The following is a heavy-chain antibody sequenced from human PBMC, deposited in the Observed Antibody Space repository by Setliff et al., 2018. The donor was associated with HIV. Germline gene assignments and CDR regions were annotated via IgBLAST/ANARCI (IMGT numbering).Heavy chain of an antibody. Sequence: PSETLSLTCTVSGDSISRRIYYWGWIRQPPGKGLEWIGNFYYSGSSHYNPSLKSRVTISTDTSKNQVSLNVRSVTAADTAVYFCAKSSPSIGYISDHWGQGTLVTVSS. J-gene: IGHJ4*02. CDR2: FYYSGSS. V-gene: IGHV4-39*07. CDR1: GDSISRRIYY. D-gene: IGHD5-12*01. CDR3: AKSSPSIGYISDH.